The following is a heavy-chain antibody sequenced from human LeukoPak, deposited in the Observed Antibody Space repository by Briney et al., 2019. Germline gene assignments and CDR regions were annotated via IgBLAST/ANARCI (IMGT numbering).Heavy chain of an antibody. CDR1: GYTLTELS. D-gene: IGHD2-21*02. CDR3: ATNHPYCGGDCYFDY. V-gene: IGHV1-24*01. CDR2: FDPEDGET. J-gene: IGHJ4*02. Sequence: GASVKVSCKVSGYTLTELSMHWVRQAPGKGLEWMGGFDPEDGETIYAQKFQGRVTMTEDTSTDTAYMELSSLRSEDTAVYYCATNHPYCGGDCYFDYWGQGTLVTVSS.